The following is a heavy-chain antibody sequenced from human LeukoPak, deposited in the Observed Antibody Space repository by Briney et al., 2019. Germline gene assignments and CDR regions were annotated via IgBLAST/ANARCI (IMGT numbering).Heavy chain of an antibody. V-gene: IGHV3-21*01. CDR3: ARGRSPQKHCSSTSCYTSFPPADV. Sequence: GGSLRLSCAASGLTFSVSVMNWVRQAPGKGLEWVSSISSSSSYIYYADSVKGRFTISRDNAKNSLYLQMNSLRAEDTAVYYCARGRSPQKHCSSTSCYTSFPPADVWGKGTTVTVSS. CDR2: ISSSSSYI. D-gene: IGHD2-2*02. J-gene: IGHJ6*04. CDR1: GLTFSVSV.